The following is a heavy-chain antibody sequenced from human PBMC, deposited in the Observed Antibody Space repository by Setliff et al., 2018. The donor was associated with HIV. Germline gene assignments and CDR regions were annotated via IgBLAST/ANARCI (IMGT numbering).Heavy chain of an antibody. V-gene: IGHV1-46*01. CDR3: AVYGSPTYYMDV. CDR2: INPSSGDT. J-gene: IGHJ6*03. D-gene: IGHD6-13*01. Sequence: ASVKVSCKASGYSFTNYYIHWVRQAPGQGLEWMGVINPSSGDTLYAQRFQGRLTMTRDTSTSTVFMDLSSLSFEDTAVYYCAVYGSPTYYMDVWGKGTTVTVSS. CDR1: GYSFTNYY.